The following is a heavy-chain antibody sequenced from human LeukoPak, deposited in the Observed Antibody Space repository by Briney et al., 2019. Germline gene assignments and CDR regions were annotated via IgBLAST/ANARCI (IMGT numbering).Heavy chain of an antibody. D-gene: IGHD5-18*01. CDR3: ARVAGYSYGQLDC. CDR1: GGSINSGGYY. Sequence: PSETLSLTCTVSGGSINSGGYYWSWLRQHPGKGLEWIGYIYYSGSTYYNPSLKSRVTISVGTSRNQFSLNLSSVTAADTAVYYCARVAGYSYGQLDCWGQGTLVTVSS. V-gene: IGHV4-31*03. CDR2: IYYSGST. J-gene: IGHJ4*02.